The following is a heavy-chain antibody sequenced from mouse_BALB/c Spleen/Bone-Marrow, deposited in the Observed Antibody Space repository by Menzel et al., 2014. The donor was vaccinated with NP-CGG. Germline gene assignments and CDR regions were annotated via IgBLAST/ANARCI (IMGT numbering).Heavy chain of an antibody. Sequence: EVKLQESGGGLVQPGGSLKLSCAASGFTFSSYGMSWVRQTPDKRLELVATINSNGGSTYYPDSVKGRFTISRDNAKNTLYLQMSSLKSEDTATYYCARDGYYVFYAMDYWGQGTSVTVSS. CDR3: ARDGYYVFYAMDY. J-gene: IGHJ4*01. CDR1: GFTFSSYG. D-gene: IGHD2-3*01. V-gene: IGHV5-6-3*01. CDR2: INSNGGST.